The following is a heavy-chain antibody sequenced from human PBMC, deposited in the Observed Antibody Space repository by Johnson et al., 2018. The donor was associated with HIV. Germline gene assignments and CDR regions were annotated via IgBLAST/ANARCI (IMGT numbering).Heavy chain of an antibody. J-gene: IGHJ3*02. Sequence: EVQLVESGGGLVQPGGSLRLSCAASGFIVRSNYMNWVRQAPGKGLEWVSVIYSGGDTYYSDSVMGRFTISRDTSKNTLYLQMNRLRGDDTAVYYCTRVSSTSWALDIWGQGTLVTVSS. D-gene: IGHD2-15*01. CDR3: TRVSSTSWALDI. CDR2: IYSGGDT. V-gene: IGHV3-66*01. CDR1: GFIVRSNY.